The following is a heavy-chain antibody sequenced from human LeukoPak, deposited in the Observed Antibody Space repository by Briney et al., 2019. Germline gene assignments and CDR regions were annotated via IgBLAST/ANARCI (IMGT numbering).Heavy chain of an antibody. CDR3: ARGKYGGYFIDY. Sequence: GGSLRLSCGASGFTFTTHWIHWVRQAPGKGLVWVSCIKPDGSDTNYADSVKGRFTISRDNAKNTVYPQMNSLRAEDTAVYYCARGKYGGYFIDYWGQGTLVTVSS. V-gene: IGHV3-74*01. CDR1: GFTFTTHW. J-gene: IGHJ4*02. D-gene: IGHD5-12*01. CDR2: IKPDGSDT.